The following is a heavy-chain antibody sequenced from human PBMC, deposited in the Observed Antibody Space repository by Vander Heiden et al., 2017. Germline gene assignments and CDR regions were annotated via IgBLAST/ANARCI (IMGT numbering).Heavy chain of an antibody. CDR3: AGDKLASNGGSSS. CDR2: ISSSSGTF. CDR1: GLPFSSYS. Sequence: EVQLVESGGGSVEPGVSLTPSCAASGLPFSSYSMNWVRQAPRQRLEWVSYISSSSGTFYCADTVKCRFTISRDNAKNSLYLQMNSLRAEDTAVYYCAGDKLASNGGSSSWGQGTLVTVSS. D-gene: IGHD1-26*01. J-gene: IGHJ4*02. V-gene: IGHV3-48*01.